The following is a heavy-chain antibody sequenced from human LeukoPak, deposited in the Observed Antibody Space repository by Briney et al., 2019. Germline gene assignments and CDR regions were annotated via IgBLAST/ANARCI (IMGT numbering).Heavy chain of an antibody. CDR3: ARHYGP. CDR2: IYHSGTT. J-gene: IGHJ5*02. CDR1: GGSISSGGHS. Sequence: SETLSLTCAVSGGSISSGGHSWNWIRQPPGKGLEWIGYIYHSGTTYYNPSLKSRVTISLDRSKNQFSLMLYSVTAAGTAVYYCARHYGPWGQGTLVTVSS. V-gene: IGHV4-30-2*01. D-gene: IGHD3-16*01.